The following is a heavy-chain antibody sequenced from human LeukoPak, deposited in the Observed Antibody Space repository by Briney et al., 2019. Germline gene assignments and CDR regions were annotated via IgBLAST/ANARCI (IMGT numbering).Heavy chain of an antibody. CDR2: IRFDESRT. V-gene: IGHV3-30*02. D-gene: IGHD6-19*01. Sequence: PGGSLRLSCAASGFTFSNYGMHWVRQAPGKGLEWVAFIRFDESRTFYGDSVKGRFIISRDNSENTLFLHMHSLRPKDTAVYYCAKALVLTVAGTYYVDHWGQGTLVTVSS. CDR3: AKALVLTVAGTYYVDH. CDR1: GFTFSNYG. J-gene: IGHJ4*02.